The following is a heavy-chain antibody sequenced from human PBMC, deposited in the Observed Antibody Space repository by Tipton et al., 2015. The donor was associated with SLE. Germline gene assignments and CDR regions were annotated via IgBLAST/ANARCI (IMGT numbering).Heavy chain of an antibody. CDR3: ARHYSRGMWLGAFDI. V-gene: IGHV1-18*01. D-gene: IGHD2-2*01. Sequence: QSGAEVKKPGASVKVSCKASGYTFTSYGISWVRQAPGQGLEWMGWISAYNGNTNYAQKLQGRVTMTTATSTSTAYMELRSLRSDDTAVYYCARHYSRGMWLGAFDIWGQGTMVTVSS. CDR1: GYTFTSYG. J-gene: IGHJ3*02. CDR2: ISAYNGNT.